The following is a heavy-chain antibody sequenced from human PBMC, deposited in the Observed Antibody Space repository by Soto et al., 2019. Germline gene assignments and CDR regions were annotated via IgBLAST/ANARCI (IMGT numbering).Heavy chain of an antibody. Sequence: SVKVSCKASGGTFSSYAISWVRQAPGQGLEWMGGIIPIFGTANYAQKFQGRVTITADESTSTAYMELSSLRSEDTAVYYCARAREQRGRAFDIRGQGTMVTVSS. CDR2: IIPIFGTA. J-gene: IGHJ3*02. V-gene: IGHV1-69*13. D-gene: IGHD3-10*01. CDR3: ARAREQRGRAFDI. CDR1: GGTFSSYA.